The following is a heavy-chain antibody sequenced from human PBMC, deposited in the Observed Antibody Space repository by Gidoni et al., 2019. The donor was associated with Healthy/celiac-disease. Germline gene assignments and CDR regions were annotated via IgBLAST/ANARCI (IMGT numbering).Heavy chain of an antibody. Sequence: QVQLVQSGAEVKKPGASVKVSCKASGYTFTSYYMHWVRQAPGQGLEWMGIINPSGGSTSYAQKFQGRVTMTRDTSTSTVYMELSSLRSEDTAVYYCARDNSILGATDYYYGMDVWGQGTTVTVSS. CDR1: GYTFTSYY. V-gene: IGHV1-46*03. J-gene: IGHJ6*02. D-gene: IGHD1-26*01. CDR2: INPSGGST. CDR3: ARDNSILGATDYYYGMDV.